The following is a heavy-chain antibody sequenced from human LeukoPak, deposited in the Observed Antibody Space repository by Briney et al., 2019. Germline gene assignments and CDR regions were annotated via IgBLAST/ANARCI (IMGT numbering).Heavy chain of an antibody. V-gene: IGHV3-74*01. Sequence: GGSLRLSCAASGFTFSSYDMSWVRQAPGKGLVWVSRIKTDGSNTNYADSVKGRFTISRDNAKNTLYLQMSSLRAEDTAVYYCARDFLHLGGWGQGTMVTVSS. CDR2: IKTDGSNT. D-gene: IGHD3-16*01. CDR1: GFTFSSYD. J-gene: IGHJ3*01. CDR3: ARDFLHLGG.